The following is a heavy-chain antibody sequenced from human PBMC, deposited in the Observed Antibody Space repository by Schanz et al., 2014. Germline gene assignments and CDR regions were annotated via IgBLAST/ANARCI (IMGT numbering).Heavy chain of an antibody. Sequence: VQLVESGGGLVKPGRSLRLSCAASGFIFSSYGLHWVRQAPGKGLEWVSSISHSGGSKYYADSVKGRFTISRDNSENTLYLQMNSLSADDTAVFYCAKGMGYCSGGTCYDYYYYGLDVWGQGTTVTVSS. V-gene: IGHV3-23*04. D-gene: IGHD2-15*01. CDR2: ISHSGGSK. J-gene: IGHJ6*02. CDR3: AKGMGYCSGGTCYDYYYYGLDV. CDR1: GFIFSSYG.